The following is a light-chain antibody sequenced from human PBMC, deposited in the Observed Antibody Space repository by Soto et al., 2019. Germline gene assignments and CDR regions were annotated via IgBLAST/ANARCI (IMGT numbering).Light chain of an antibody. Sequence: SVLTQPPSVSAAPGQKVTISCSGSSSNIGITSVSWYQQLPEAAPKLLIYENDKRPSGIPDRFSGSKSGTSATLGITGLQTRDEADYYCGTWDSSLSADVFGTGTKVTVL. CDR2: END. V-gene: IGLV1-51*02. CDR1: SSNIGITS. J-gene: IGLJ1*01. CDR3: GTWDSSLSADV.